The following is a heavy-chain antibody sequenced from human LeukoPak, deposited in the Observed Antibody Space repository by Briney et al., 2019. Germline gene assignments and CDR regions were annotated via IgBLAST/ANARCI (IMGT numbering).Heavy chain of an antibody. CDR3: ATSNDGSGAYYYYGMDV. J-gene: IGHJ6*04. Sequence: EASVKVSCKVSGYTLTELSMHWVRQAPGKGLEWMGGFDPEDGETIYAQKFQGRVTMTEDTSTDTAYMELSSLRSEDTAVYYCATSNDGSGAYYYYGMDVWGKGTTVTVSS. V-gene: IGHV1-24*01. CDR1: GYTLTELS. D-gene: IGHD3-10*01. CDR2: FDPEDGET.